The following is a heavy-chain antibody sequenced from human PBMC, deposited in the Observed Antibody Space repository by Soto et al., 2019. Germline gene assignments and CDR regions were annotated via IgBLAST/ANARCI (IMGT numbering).Heavy chain of an antibody. Sequence: QLQLQESGPGLVKPSETLSLTCTVSGGSISSSSYYWGWIRQPPGKGLEWIGSIYYSGSTYYNPSLKSRATISVDTSKNDFSLKLSSVTAADTAVYYYARLRHYYGSGSFVDYWGQGTLVTVSS. D-gene: IGHD3-10*01. CDR3: ARLRHYYGSGSFVDY. V-gene: IGHV4-39*01. CDR1: GGSISSSSYY. J-gene: IGHJ4*02. CDR2: IYYSGST.